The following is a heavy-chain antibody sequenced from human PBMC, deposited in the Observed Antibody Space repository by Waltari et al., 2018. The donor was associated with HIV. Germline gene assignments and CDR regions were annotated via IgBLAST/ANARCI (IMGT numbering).Heavy chain of an antibody. Sequence: QVQLQESGPGLVKPSEILSLTCAVSGYSISSGYSWGWIRQPPGKGLEWIGSIYHSGSTYYNPSLKSRVTISVDTSKNQFSLKLSSVTAADTAVYYCARDLGYCSGGSCYPSAFDIWGQGTMVTVSS. D-gene: IGHD2-15*01. V-gene: IGHV4-38-2*02. CDR2: IYHSGST. CDR1: GYSISSGYS. J-gene: IGHJ3*02. CDR3: ARDLGYCSGGSCYPSAFDI.